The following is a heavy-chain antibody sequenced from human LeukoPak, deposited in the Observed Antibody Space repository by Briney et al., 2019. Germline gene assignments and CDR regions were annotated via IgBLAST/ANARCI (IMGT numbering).Heavy chain of an antibody. D-gene: IGHD3-22*01. J-gene: IGHJ1*01. CDR2: IYSGGST. Sequence: GGSLRLTCAASGFTVSTNYMSWVRQAPGKGLEWVSLIYSGGSTYYADSVKGRFTISRDNSKNTLYLQMNSLRAEDTALYYCARGGIGYYDSSGYDEYFQHWGQGTLVTVSS. CDR3: ARGGIGYYDSSGYDEYFQH. CDR1: GFTVSTNY. V-gene: IGHV3-66*01.